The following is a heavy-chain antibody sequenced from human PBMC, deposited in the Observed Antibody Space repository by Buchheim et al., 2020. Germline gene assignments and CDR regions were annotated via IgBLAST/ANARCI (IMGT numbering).Heavy chain of an antibody. CDR1: GYSFTSYW. Sequence: EVQLVQSGAEVKKPGESLKISCKGSGYSFTSYWIGWVRQMPGKGLEWMGIIYPGDSDTRYSRSFQGQVTISADKPISTAYPQWSSLKASDTAMYYCARHPYYYGSGSYSGFDYWGQGTL. J-gene: IGHJ4*02. D-gene: IGHD3-10*01. V-gene: IGHV5-51*01. CDR3: ARHPYYYGSGSYSGFDY. CDR2: IYPGDSDT.